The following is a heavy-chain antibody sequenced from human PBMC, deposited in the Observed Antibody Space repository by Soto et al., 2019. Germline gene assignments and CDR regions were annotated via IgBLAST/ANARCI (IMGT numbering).Heavy chain of an antibody. Sequence: GASVEASSKASGLTFASRSMHWVRQAPGKRLEWMGWINAGNGNTKYSQKLQGRVTITRDTSASTAYMELSSLRSEDTVVYYFARVGGGFDFLRSFFAFRVQRSLVPV. D-gene: IGHD5-12*01. J-gene: IGHJ4*02. CDR1: GLTFASRS. CDR3: ARVGGGFDFLRSFFAF. V-gene: IGHV1-3*01. CDR2: INAGNGNT.